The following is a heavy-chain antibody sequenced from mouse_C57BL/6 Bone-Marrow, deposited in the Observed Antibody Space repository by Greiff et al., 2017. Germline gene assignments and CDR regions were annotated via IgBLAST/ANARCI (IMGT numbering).Heavy chain of an antibody. CDR2: IYPRSGNT. CDR1: GYTFTSYG. Sequence: QVQLKESGAELARPGASVKLSCKASGYTFTSYGISWVKQRTGQGLEWIGEIYPRSGNTYYNEKFKGKATLTADKSSSTAYMELRSLKSEDSAVYFCARRGDYGSRGDYWGQGTTLTVSS. J-gene: IGHJ2*01. D-gene: IGHD1-1*01. V-gene: IGHV1-81*01. CDR3: ARRGDYGSRGDY.